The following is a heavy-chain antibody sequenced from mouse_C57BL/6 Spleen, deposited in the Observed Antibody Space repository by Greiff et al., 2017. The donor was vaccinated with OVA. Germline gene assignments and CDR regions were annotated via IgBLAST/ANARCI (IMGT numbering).Heavy chain of an antibody. CDR3: ARGGLSLSWYFDV. CDR2: ISYDGSN. V-gene: IGHV3-6*01. CDR1: GYSITSGYY. J-gene: IGHJ1*03. Sequence: EVKVEESGPGLVKPSQSLSLTCSVTGYSITSGYYWNWIRQFPGNKLEWMGYISYDGSNNYNPSLKNRISITRDTSKNQFFLKLNSVTTEDTATYYCARGGLSLSWYFDVWGTGTTVTVSS. D-gene: IGHD6-5*01.